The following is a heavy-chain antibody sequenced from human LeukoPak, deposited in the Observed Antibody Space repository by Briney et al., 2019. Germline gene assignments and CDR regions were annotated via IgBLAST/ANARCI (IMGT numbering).Heavy chain of an antibody. CDR1: GFIVGSNY. V-gene: IGHV3-53*01. CDR3: ARMDSSGDCFDY. D-gene: IGHD3-22*01. CDR2: IYSGGST. Sequence: GGSLRLSCAASGFIVGSNYMSWVRQAPGKGLEWVSVIYSGGSTCYADSVKGRFTISRDNSKSTLYLQMNSLRAEDTAVYYCARMDSSGDCFDYWGQGTLVTVSS. J-gene: IGHJ4*02.